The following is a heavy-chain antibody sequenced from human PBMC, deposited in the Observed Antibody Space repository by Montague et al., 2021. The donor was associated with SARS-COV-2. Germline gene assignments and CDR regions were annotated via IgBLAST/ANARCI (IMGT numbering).Heavy chain of an antibody. CDR1: GGSISSYY. D-gene: IGHD3-22*01. V-gene: IGHV4-59*01. CDR3: ARGGYYDYAFDI. Sequence: SETLSLTCTVSGGSISSYYWSWIRQPPGKGLEWIGYTYYSGSTNYNPSPKSRVTISVDTSKNQFSLKLSSVTAADTAVYYCARGGYYDYAFDIWGQGTMVTVSS. CDR2: TYYSGST. J-gene: IGHJ3*02.